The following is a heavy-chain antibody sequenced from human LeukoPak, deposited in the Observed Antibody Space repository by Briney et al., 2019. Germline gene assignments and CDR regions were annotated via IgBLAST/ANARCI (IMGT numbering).Heavy chain of an antibody. J-gene: IGHJ4*02. CDR3: AKGTYNFYFGY. V-gene: IGHV3-23*01. D-gene: IGHD5-24*01. CDR1: EFIFSTYG. Sequence: GGSLRLSCAASEFIFSTYGMHWVRQAPGKGLEWVSAITDSGGSTYYTDSVKGRFTISRDNSRNTLYLQMNSLRAEDTAVYYCAKGTYNFYFGYWGQGTLVTVSS. CDR2: ITDSGGST.